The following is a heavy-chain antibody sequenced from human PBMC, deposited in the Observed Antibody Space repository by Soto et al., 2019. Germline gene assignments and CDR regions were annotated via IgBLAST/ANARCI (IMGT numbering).Heavy chain of an antibody. CDR2: IYPGDSDT. D-gene: IGHD6-13*01. V-gene: IGHV5-51*01. CDR1: GDSFTSYW. CDR3: ARTAAAGKYYYGVDV. J-gene: IGHJ6*02. Sequence: GEALTISCKGSGDSFTSYWSGWVRQMTGKGLEWMGIIYPGDSDTRYSPSFQGQVTISADKSISTAYLQWSSLKASDTAMYYCARTAAAGKYYYGVDVWGQGTTVTVSS.